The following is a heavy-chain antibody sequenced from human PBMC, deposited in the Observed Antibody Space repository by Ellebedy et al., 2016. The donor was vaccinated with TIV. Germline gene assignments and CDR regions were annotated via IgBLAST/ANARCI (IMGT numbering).Heavy chain of an antibody. Sequence: GGSLRLSXAASGFTFDDYAMHWVQQAPGKGLEWVSGINWNSAHIDYADSVKGRFTISRDNAKNSLFLQMNSLRAEDTALYYCAKDRTTGSALYWYFDLWGRGTLVTVSS. CDR1: GFTFDDYA. CDR3: AKDRTTGSALYWYFDL. J-gene: IGHJ2*01. CDR2: INWNSAHI. D-gene: IGHD1-1*01. V-gene: IGHV3-9*01.